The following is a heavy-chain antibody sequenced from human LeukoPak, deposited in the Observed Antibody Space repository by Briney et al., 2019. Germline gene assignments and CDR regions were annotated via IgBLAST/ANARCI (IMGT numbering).Heavy chain of an antibody. Sequence: GGSLRLSCAASGFSFSPTWMHWVRQPPGQGLVWVARITSDGTSISYAESVKGRFTISRDNSNNTLYLRMNRLGAEDTAVYYCATVITVLNHIDYWGQGTLVTVSS. J-gene: IGHJ4*02. D-gene: IGHD4-11*01. CDR3: ATVITVLNHIDY. V-gene: IGHV3-74*03. CDR1: GFSFSPTW. CDR2: ITSDGTSI.